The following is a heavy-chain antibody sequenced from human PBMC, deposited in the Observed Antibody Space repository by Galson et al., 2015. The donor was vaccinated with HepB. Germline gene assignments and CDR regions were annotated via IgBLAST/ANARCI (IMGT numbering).Heavy chain of an antibody. V-gene: IGHV1-24*01. J-gene: IGHJ5*02. D-gene: IGHD1-7*01. CDR1: GYTLTELS. CDR3: ATQGTGTTDWFDP. Sequence: SVKVSCKVSGYTLTELSMHWVRQAPGKGLEWMGGLDPEDGETIYAQKFQGRVTMTEDTSTDTAYMELSSLRSEDTAVYYCATQGTGTTDWFDPWGQGTLVTVSS. CDR2: LDPEDGET.